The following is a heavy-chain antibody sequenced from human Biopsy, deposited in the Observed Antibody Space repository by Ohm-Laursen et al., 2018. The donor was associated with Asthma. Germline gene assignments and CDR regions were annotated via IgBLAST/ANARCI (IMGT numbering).Heavy chain of an antibody. D-gene: IGHD6-19*01. CDR1: GGMFDNYA. V-gene: IGHV1-69*06. J-gene: IGHJ6*02. CDR2: ISPIFGSS. CDR3: ARCQVGYSSGWSLLLKKIYYSGMDV. Sequence: KVSCKASGGMFDNYAISWVRQAPGLGLEWMGGISPIFGSSNYAQRFQGRVTITADIFTRTVYMELSGLRFDDTAIYYCARCQVGYSSGWSLLLKKIYYSGMDVWGQGTAVTVSS.